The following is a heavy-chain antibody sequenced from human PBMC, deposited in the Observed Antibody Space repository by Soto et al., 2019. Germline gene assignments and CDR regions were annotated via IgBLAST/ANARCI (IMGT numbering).Heavy chain of an antibody. CDR1: GGSIXXXXW. CDR2: IYHNGSP. V-gene: IGHV4-4*02. D-gene: IGHD3-10*01. J-gene: IGHJ6*02. Sequence: QVQLQESGPGLVQPSGTLSLTCAVSGGSIXXXXWWXXVRQSPGKGLEWIGEIYHNGSPDYNPSLKSRVTISVDKSKNHVFLKLTSVTAADTAMYFCGRWLGTSYGMDVWGQGTAVNVSS. CDR3: GRWLGTSYGMDV.